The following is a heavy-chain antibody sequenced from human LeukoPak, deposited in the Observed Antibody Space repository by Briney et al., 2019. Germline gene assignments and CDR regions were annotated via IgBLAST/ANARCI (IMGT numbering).Heavy chain of an antibody. D-gene: IGHD2-2*01. CDR1: GGSFSGYY. Sequence: SETLSLTCAVYGGSFSGYYWSWIRQPPGKGLEWIGEINHSGSTNYNPSLKSRVTISVDTSKNQFSLKLSSVTAADTAVYYCARASLGYCRSTSCYNWFDPWGQGTMSPSPQ. V-gene: IGHV4-34*01. CDR3: ARASLGYCRSTSCYNWFDP. CDR2: INHSGST. J-gene: IGHJ5*02.